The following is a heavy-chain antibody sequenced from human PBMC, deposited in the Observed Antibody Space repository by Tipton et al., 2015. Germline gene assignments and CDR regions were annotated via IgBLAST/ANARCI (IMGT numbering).Heavy chain of an antibody. Sequence: TLSLTCAVYGGSFSGYYWSWIRQPPGKGLEWIGEINHVGGTNYNPSLKSRVAISIDTSKNQFSLKLSSVTAADTALYYCARGTGYYDILIGYPPEYYFDSWGQGTLVTVSS. CDR2: INHVGGT. D-gene: IGHD3-9*01. V-gene: IGHV4-34*01. CDR3: ARGTGYYDILIGYPPEYYFDS. J-gene: IGHJ4*02. CDR1: GGSFSGYY.